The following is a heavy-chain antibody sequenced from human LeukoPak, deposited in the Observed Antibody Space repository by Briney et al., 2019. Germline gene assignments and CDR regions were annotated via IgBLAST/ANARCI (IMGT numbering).Heavy chain of an antibody. CDR3: ARTAYTSTSLGF. CDR1: GFTFSNYW. Sequence: PGGSLRLSCAASGFTFSNYWMHWVRQAPGKELVWVSRINSDGSSTNYADSVKGRFTISRDNAKNTLYLQMNSLRAEDTAVYHCARTAYTSTSLGFWGQGTLVTVPS. J-gene: IGHJ4*02. CDR2: INSDGSST. V-gene: IGHV3-74*01. D-gene: IGHD6-19*01.